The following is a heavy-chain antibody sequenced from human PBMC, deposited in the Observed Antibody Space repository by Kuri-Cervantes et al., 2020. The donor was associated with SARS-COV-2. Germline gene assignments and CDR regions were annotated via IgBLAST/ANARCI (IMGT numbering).Heavy chain of an antibody. CDR3: ARGGNWNDGFDI. Sequence: SGPTLVKPTQTLTLTCTFSGFSLSTSGMCVSWIRQPPGKGLEWIGYIHYSGNTNYNPSLKSRVTISAVTSKNQLSLKMSSVTAADTAVYYCARGGNWNDGFDIWGQGTMVTVSS. V-gene: IGHV4-61*08. D-gene: IGHD1-20*01. CDR1: GFSLSTSGMC. CDR2: IHYSGNT. J-gene: IGHJ3*02.